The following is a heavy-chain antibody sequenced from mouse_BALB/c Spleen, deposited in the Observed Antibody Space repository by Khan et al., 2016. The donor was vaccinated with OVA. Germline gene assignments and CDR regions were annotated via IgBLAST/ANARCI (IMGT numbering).Heavy chain of an antibody. CDR1: GFSLTNYG. CDR2: IWSGGNT. J-gene: IGHJ4*01. Sequence: QVRLQQSGPGLVAPSQSLSITCTISGFSLTNYGVHWVRQPPGKGLEWLGVIWSGGNTAYSAPFISRLSISKDNSKSQIFLKMNSLQTDDTAMYYCARQPYYHYYIMDYWGQGTSVTVSS. CDR3: ARQPYYHYYIMDY. D-gene: IGHD2-10*01. V-gene: IGHV2-6-1*01.